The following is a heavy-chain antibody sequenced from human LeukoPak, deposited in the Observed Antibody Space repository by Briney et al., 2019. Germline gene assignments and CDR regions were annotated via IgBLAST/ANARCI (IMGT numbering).Heavy chain of an antibody. CDR2: ISAYNGNT. CDR3: ARDPSRDSSGFPFDY. Sequence: ASVKVSCKASGDKFISYGISWVRQAPGQGLEWMGWISAYNGNTHYAPKVQGRVTMTTDTSTSTAYMELRSLRSDDTAVYYCARDPSRDSSGFPFDYWGHGTLVTVSS. V-gene: IGHV1-18*01. J-gene: IGHJ4*01. D-gene: IGHD3-22*01. CDR1: GDKFISYG.